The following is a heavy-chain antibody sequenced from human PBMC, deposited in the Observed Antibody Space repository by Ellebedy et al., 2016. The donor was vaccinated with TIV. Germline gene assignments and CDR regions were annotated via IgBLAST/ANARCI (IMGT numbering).Heavy chain of an antibody. Sequence: GESLKISCAASGFNVSSIYMNWVRQAPGKGLEWVSVIYSGGSTYHADSVTGRFTISRDISKNTLYLQMNSLRAEDTAVYYCARGVPVAGKVGFPYYGMDVWGQGTTVTVSS. CDR2: IYSGGST. V-gene: IGHV3-53*01. D-gene: IGHD6-19*01. CDR1: GFNVSSIY. J-gene: IGHJ6*02. CDR3: ARGVPVAGKVGFPYYGMDV.